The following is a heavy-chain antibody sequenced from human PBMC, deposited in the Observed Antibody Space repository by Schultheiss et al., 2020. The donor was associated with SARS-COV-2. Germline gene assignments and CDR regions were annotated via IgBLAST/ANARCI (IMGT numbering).Heavy chain of an antibody. CDR2: IYHSGST. V-gene: IGHV4-4*02. CDR1: GGSISSSNW. CDR3: ARVGDGYNFDY. D-gene: IGHD5-24*01. Sequence: SETLSLTCAVSGGSISSSNWWSWVRQPPGKGLEWIGEIYHSGSTNYNPSLKSRVTIPVDKSKNQFSLKLSSVTAADTAVYYCARVGDGYNFDYWGQGTLGTVSS. J-gene: IGHJ4*02.